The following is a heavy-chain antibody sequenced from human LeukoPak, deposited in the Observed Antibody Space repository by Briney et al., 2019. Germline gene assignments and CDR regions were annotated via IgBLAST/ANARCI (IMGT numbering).Heavy chain of an antibody. CDR2: INHRGGT. D-gene: IGHD3-22*01. Sequence: SETLSLTCAVYGGSFSNYYWSWIRQPPGKGLEWIGEINHRGGTNSNPSLKSRVTLSVDTSKTQFSLRLSSVTAADTAVYYCARDPHYYYDSSVPFDYWGQGTLVTVSS. J-gene: IGHJ4*02. CDR1: GGSFSNYY. V-gene: IGHV4-34*01. CDR3: ARDPHYYYDSSVPFDY.